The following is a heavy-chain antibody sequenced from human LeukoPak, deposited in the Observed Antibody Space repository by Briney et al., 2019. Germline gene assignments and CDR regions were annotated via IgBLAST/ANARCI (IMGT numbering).Heavy chain of an antibody. Sequence: GGSLRLSCGASGFTFSSYGMHWVRQAPGKGLEWVAFIRYDGSNKYYADSVEGRFTISRDNSKNTLYLQMNTLRAEDTAVYFCAREEHYRRYFALWGRGTLVTVSS. CDR1: GFTFSSYG. CDR2: IRYDGSNK. J-gene: IGHJ2*01. V-gene: IGHV3-30*02. D-gene: IGHD3-16*02. CDR3: AREEHYRRYFAL.